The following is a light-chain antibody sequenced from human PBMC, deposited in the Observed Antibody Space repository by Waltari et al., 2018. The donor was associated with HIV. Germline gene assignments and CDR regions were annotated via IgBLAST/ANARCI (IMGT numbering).Light chain of an antibody. Sequence: EIVMTQSPVTLSVSPGDRATLSCRARQSVGKFFAWYPQRPGQAPRLRMHGVPNRAAGVPARFVGSGSGTEVNLTISSLQSDDSAVYFCQQFNFWPRTFGQGTKVEV. V-gene: IGKV3-15*01. CDR3: QQFNFWPRT. CDR1: QSVGKF. J-gene: IGKJ1*01. CDR2: GVP.